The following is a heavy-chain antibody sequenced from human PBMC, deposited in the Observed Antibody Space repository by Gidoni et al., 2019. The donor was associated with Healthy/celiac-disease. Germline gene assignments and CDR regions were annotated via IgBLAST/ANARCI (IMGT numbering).Heavy chain of an antibody. V-gene: IGHV3-11*01. D-gene: IGHD2-2*02. J-gene: IGHJ3*02. CDR1: GFTFSAYY. Sequence: QVQLVESGGGLVKPGGSLRLSCAASGFTFSAYYMSWIRQAPGKGLEWVSYISSSGSTIYYADSVKGRFTISRDNAKNSLYLQMNSLRAEDTAVYYCARSVGYCSSTSCYTRYGDPDAFDIWGQGTMVTVSS. CDR2: ISSSGSTI. CDR3: ARSVGYCSSTSCYTRYGDPDAFDI.